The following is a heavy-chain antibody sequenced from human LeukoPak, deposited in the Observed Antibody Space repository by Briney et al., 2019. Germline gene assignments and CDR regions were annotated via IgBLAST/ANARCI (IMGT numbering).Heavy chain of an antibody. CDR1: GITLSNYG. Sequence: GGSLRLSCAVSGITLSNYGMSWVRQAPGEGLEWVAGISDSGGRTNYADSVKGRFTISRDNPKNTLYLQMNSLRPEDTAVYFCAKRGVVIRVILVGFHKEAYYFDSWGQGALVTVSS. CDR3: AKRGVVIRVILVGFHKEAYYFDS. D-gene: IGHD3-22*01. CDR2: ISDSGGRT. J-gene: IGHJ4*02. V-gene: IGHV3-23*01.